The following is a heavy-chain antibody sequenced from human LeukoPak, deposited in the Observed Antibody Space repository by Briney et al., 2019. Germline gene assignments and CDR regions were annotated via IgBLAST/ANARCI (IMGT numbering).Heavy chain of an antibody. V-gene: IGHV1-2*02. CDR2: INPNSGGT. CDR1: GYTFTGYY. D-gene: IGHD2-15*01. J-gene: IGHJ4*02. Sequence: SVKVSCKASGYTFTGYYMHWVRQAPGQGLEWMGWINPNSGGTNYAQKFQGRVTMTRDTSISTAYMELSRLRSDDTVVYYCARGPRQPVRYCSGGSCYVYWGQGTLVTVSS. CDR3: ARGPRQPVRYCSGGSCYVY.